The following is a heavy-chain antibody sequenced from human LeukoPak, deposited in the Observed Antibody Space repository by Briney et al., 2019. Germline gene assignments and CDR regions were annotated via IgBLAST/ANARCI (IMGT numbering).Heavy chain of an antibody. CDR1: GFTFSSYS. CDR2: ISSSSSYI. CDR3: ARVPTEDTAMVFSGGGDY. V-gene: IGHV3-21*01. J-gene: IGHJ4*02. Sequence: TGGSLRLSCAASGFTFSSYSMNWVRQAPGKGLEWVSSISSSSSYIYYADSVKGRFTISRDDAKNSLYLQMNSLRAEDTAVYYCARVPTEDTAMVFSGGGDYWGQGTLVTVSS. D-gene: IGHD5-18*01.